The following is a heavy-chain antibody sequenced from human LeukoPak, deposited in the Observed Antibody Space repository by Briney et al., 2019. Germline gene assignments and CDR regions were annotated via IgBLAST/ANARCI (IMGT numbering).Heavy chain of an antibody. V-gene: IGHV3-23*01. D-gene: IGHD6-19*01. Sequence: PGGSLRLSCAASGFTFSSYAMSWVRQAPGKGLEWVSVISGSGGSTYYADSVKGRFTISRDNSKNTLYLQMNSLRAEDTAVYYCAGSSGWSVGGYYFDYWGQGTLVTVSS. CDR3: AGSSGWSVGGYYFDY. CDR2: ISGSGGST. CDR1: GFTFSSYA. J-gene: IGHJ4*02.